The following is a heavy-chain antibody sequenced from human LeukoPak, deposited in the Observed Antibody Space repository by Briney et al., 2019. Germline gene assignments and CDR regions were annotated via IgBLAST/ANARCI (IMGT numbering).Heavy chain of an antibody. J-gene: IGHJ2*01. D-gene: IGHD2-15*01. Sequence: GGSLRLSCAASGFTFSSYWMHWVRQAPGKGLVWVSRINSDGSSTSYADSVKGRFTISRDNAKNTLYLQMNSLRAEDTALYYCARVGCSGGSCSNPPYWYFDLWGRGTLVTVSS. CDR1: GFTFSSYW. CDR3: ARVGCSGGSCSNPPYWYFDL. V-gene: IGHV3-74*01. CDR2: INSDGSST.